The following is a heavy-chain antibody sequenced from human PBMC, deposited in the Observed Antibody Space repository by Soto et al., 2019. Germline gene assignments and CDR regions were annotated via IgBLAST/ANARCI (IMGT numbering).Heavy chain of an antibody. J-gene: IGHJ4*02. CDR2: AHNSWAT. CDR1: GDSISSYY. D-gene: IGHD2-2*02. Sequence: QVQLQESGPGLVKPSETLSLTCTVSGDSISSYYWTWIRQPPGKGLEWIGYAHNSWATHYNPSLQSRVTMSLDTSNTHSSLKLTSVTAADTTIYYCARRPVYRSSPLDSWGQGTLVTVSS. V-gene: IGHV4-59*08. CDR3: ARRPVYRSSPLDS.